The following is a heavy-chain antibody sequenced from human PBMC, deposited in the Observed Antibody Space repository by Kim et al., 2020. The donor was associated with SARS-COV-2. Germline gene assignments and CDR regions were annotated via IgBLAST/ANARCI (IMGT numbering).Heavy chain of an antibody. CDR2: IYYRRVT. J-gene: IGHJ5*01. V-gene: IGHV4-61*08. Sequence: SETLSLTCTVSGASVNSGAYYWSWIRQPPGMPLEWIGFIYYRRVTNYNPSLKSRVTISVDTSKNQFSLRLTSVTAADTGVYYCALGSGWFDSWGQGTLVTVSS. CDR3: ALGSGWFDS. D-gene: IGHD3-16*01. CDR1: GASVNSGAYY.